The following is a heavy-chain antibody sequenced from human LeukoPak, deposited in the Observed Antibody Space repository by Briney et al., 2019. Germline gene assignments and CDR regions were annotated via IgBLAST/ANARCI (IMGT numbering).Heavy chain of an antibody. V-gene: IGHV1-18*04. CDR3: ARNGGYDTLTGYDFDY. CDR2: ISAYNGNT. D-gene: IGHD3-9*01. Sequence: ASVKVSCKASGYTFTSYGISWVRQAPGQGLEWMGWISAYNGNTNYAQKLQGRVTMTTDTSTSTAYMELRSLRSDDTAVYYCARNGGYDTLTGYDFDYWGQGTLVTVSS. J-gene: IGHJ4*02. CDR1: GYTFTSYG.